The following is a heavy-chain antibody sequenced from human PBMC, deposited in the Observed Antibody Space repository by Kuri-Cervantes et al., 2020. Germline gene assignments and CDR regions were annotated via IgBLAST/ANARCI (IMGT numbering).Heavy chain of an antibody. CDR2: ISSSGSTI. J-gene: IGHJ4*02. D-gene: IGHD3-22*01. Sequence: GGSLRLSCAASGFTFSDYYMSWIRQAPGKGLEWVSYISSSGSTIYYADSVKGRFTISRDNSKNTLYLQMNSLRAEDTAVYYCAKDGEYYYDSSGYYFSYWGQGTLVTVSS. V-gene: IGHV3-11*04. CDR3: AKDGEYYYDSSGYYFSY. CDR1: GFTFSDYY.